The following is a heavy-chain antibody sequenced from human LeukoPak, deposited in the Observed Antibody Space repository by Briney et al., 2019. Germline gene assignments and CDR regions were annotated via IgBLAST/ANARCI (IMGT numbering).Heavy chain of an antibody. CDR3: ARDWGRRYSSGWYGDFDY. J-gene: IGHJ4*02. Sequence: GGSLRLSCAASGFTFSSYAMSWVRQAPGKGLEWVSVISGSGDSTYYADSVKGRFTISRDNSKNTLYLQMNSLRPEDTAVYYCARDWGRRYSSGWYGDFDYWGQGTLVTVSS. D-gene: IGHD6-19*01. CDR1: GFTFSSYA. V-gene: IGHV3-23*01. CDR2: ISGSGDST.